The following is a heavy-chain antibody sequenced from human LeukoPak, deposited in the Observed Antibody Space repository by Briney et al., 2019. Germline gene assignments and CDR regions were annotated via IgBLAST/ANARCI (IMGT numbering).Heavy chain of an antibody. CDR1: GFSFTSYG. CDR2: ISSTSGTK. V-gene: IGHV3-48*04. Sequence: GGSPRLSCTDSGFSFTSYGMNWVRQAPGKGLEWVSYISSTSGTKEYADSVNGRFTISRDNAKNSLYLQIDGLRVEDTAVYYCARVSFTSAWSFDYWGPGTLVSVSS. CDR3: ARVSFTSAWSFDY. D-gene: IGHD6-19*01. J-gene: IGHJ4*02.